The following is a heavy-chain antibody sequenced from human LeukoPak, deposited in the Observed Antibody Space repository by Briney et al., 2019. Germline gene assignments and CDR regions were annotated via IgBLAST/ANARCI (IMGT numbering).Heavy chain of an antibody. CDR2: IYHSGST. D-gene: IGHD6-13*01. J-gene: IGHJ4*02. CDR1: GGSISSSSYY. V-gene: IGHV4-39*07. CDR3: ARSIAAAGNFDY. Sequence: SETLSLTCTVSGGSISSSSYYWGWIRQPPGKGLEWIGSIYHSGSTYYNPSLKSRVTISVDTSKNQFSLKLSSVTAADTAVYYCARSIAAAGNFDYWGQGTLVTVSS.